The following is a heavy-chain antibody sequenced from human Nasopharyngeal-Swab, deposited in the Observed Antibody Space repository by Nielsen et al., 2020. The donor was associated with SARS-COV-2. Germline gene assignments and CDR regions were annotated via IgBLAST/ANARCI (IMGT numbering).Heavy chain of an antibody. V-gene: IGHV1-2*06. CDR1: GYTFTGYY. D-gene: IGHD1-1*01. CDR3: AREQLRDDAFDI. J-gene: IGHJ3*02. CDR2: INPNSGGT. Sequence: ASVKVSCKASGYTFTGYYMHWVRQAPGQGLEWMGRINPNSGGTNYAQKFQGRVTMTRDTSTSTVYMELSSLRSEDTAVYYCAREQLRDDAFDIWGQGTMVTVSS.